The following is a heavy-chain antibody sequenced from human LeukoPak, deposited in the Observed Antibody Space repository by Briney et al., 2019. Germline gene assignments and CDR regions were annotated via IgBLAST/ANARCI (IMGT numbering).Heavy chain of an antibody. D-gene: IGHD6-13*01. CDR3: ASGWQQLVQPQHY. J-gene: IGHJ4*02. Sequence: PGGSLRLSCATSGFTFSTYWMHWVRQAPGKGLVWVSRIDRAGSNTAYAGSAKGRFTISRDNAKNTLYLQMNSLRDEDTAVYYCASGWQQLVQPQHYWSQGTLVTVSS. CDR2: IDRAGSNT. CDR1: GFTFSTYW. V-gene: IGHV3-74*01.